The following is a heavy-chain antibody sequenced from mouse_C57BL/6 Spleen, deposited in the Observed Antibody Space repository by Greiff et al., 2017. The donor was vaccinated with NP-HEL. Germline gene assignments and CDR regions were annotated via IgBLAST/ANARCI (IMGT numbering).Heavy chain of an antibody. CDR1: GYTFTEYT. D-gene: IGHD1-1*01. J-gene: IGHJ4*01. V-gene: IGHV1-62-2*01. CDR2: FYPGSGSI. CDR3: ARHEGDYYGSSYFLAMDY. Sequence: QVQLQQSGAELVKPGASVKLSCKASGYTFTEYTIHWVKQRSGQGLEWIGWFYPGSGSIKYNEKFKDKATLTADKSSSKVSMELSRVTSEDSAVYFCARHEGDYYGSSYFLAMDYWGQGTSVTVSS.